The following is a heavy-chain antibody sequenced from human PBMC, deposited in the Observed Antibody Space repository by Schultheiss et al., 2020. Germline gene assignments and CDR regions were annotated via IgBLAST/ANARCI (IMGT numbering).Heavy chain of an antibody. CDR1: GGSISSGGYY. Sequence: SETLPLTCTVSGGSISSGGYYWSWIRQPPGKGLEWIGEINHSGSTNYNPSLKSRVTISVDTSKNQFSLKLSSVTAADTAVYYCAKENARRPFLYGMDVWGQGTPVTVSS. V-gene: IGHV4-61*08. J-gene: IGHJ6*02. CDR3: AKENARRPFLYGMDV. D-gene: IGHD2/OR15-2a*01. CDR2: INHSGST.